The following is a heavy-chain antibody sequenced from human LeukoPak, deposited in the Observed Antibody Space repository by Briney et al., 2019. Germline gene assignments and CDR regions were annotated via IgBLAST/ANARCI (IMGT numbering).Heavy chain of an antibody. V-gene: IGHV4-59*01. CDR2: ISNGGTT. CDR1: GGPINYYY. D-gene: IGHD1-1*01. Sequence: PSETLSLTCTVSGGPINYYYWSWIRQPPGEGLEWIGYISNGGTTNYNPSLKSRVTISVDKSKNQLSLKLGSVTAADTAVYHCERLQPNTGEWAFDIWGQGTLVTVS. CDR3: ERLQPNTGEWAFDI. J-gene: IGHJ3*02.